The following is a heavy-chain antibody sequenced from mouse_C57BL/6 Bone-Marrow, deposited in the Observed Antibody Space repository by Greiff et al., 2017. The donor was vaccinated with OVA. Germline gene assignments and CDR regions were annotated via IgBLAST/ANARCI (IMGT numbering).Heavy chain of an antibody. J-gene: IGHJ1*03. CDR1: GYTFTSYW. V-gene: IGHV1-64*01. Sequence: QVQLQQPGAELVKPGASVKLSCKASGYTFTSYWMHWVKQRPGQGLEWIGMIHPNSGSTNYNEKFKSKATLTVDKSSSTAYMHLSSLTSEDSAVYYCARHFYWYFDVWGTGTTVTVSS. CDR2: IHPNSGST. CDR3: ARHFYWYFDV.